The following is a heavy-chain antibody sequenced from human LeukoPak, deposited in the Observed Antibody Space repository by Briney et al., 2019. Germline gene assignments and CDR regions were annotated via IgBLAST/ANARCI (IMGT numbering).Heavy chain of an antibody. J-gene: IGHJ6*04. D-gene: IGHD1-26*01. V-gene: IGHV3-48*03. CDR2: ISSSGSTI. CDR3: ARVVGYYYGMDV. CDR1: GFTFSSYE. Sequence: GGSLRLSCAVSGFTFSSYEMNWVRQAPGKGLEWVSYISSSGSTIYYADSVKGRFTISRDNAKNSLYLQMNSLRAEDTAVYYCARVVGYYYGMDVWGKGTTVTVSS.